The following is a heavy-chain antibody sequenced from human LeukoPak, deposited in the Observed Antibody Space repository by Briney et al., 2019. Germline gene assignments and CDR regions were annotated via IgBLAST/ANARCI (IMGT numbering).Heavy chain of an antibody. CDR3: ARGRRDGCNSDAFDI. J-gene: IGHJ3*02. CDR1: GFTFSSYS. V-gene: IGHV3-21*01. CDR2: ISSSSSYI. D-gene: IGHD5-24*01. Sequence: GGSLRLSCAASGFTFSSYSMNWVRQAPGKGLEWVSSISSSSSYIYYADSVKGRFTISRDNAKNSLYLQMNSLRAEDTAVYYCARGRRDGCNSDAFDIWGQGTMVTVSS.